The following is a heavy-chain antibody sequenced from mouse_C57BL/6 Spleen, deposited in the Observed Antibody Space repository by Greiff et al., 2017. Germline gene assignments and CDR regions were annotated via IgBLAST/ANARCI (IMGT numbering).Heavy chain of an antibody. CDR1: GYSFTGYY. CDR2: IYPYNGVS. Sequence: VHVKQSGPELVKPGASVKISCKASGYSFTGYYMHWVKQSHGNILDWIGYIYPYNGVSSYNQKFKGKATLTVDKSSSTAYMELRSLTSEDSAVYYCARWGTTVVGRDDFDYWGQGTTVTVSS. CDR3: ARWGTTVVGRDDFDY. J-gene: IGHJ2*01. V-gene: IGHV1-31*01. D-gene: IGHD1-1*01.